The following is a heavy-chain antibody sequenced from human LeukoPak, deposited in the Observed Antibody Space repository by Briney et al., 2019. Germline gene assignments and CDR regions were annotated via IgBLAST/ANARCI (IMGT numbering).Heavy chain of an antibody. CDR1: GASISSSNW. CDR2: IYHSGST. Sequence: SEALSLTCAVSGASISSSNWWSWVRQPPGKGLEWIGEIYHSGSTNYNPSLKSRVTISVDKSKNQFSLKLSSVTAADTAVYYCAKTYDYVWGSYYFDYWGQGTLVTVSS. CDR3: AKTYDYVWGSYYFDY. D-gene: IGHD3-16*01. J-gene: IGHJ4*02. V-gene: IGHV4-4*02.